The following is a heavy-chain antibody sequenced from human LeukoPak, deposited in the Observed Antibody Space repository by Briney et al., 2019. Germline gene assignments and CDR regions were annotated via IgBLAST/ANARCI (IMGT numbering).Heavy chain of an antibody. CDR3: ARAGSGYYYYYMDA. D-gene: IGHD3-3*01. Sequence: GGSLRLSCAASGFTFSDYYMSWIRQAPGKGLEWVSYISSSGSTIYYADSVKGRLTISRDNAKNSLYLQMNSLRAEDTAVYYCARAGSGYYYYYMDAWGKGTTVTVSS. CDR2: ISSSGSTI. J-gene: IGHJ6*03. CDR1: GFTFSDYY. V-gene: IGHV3-11*04.